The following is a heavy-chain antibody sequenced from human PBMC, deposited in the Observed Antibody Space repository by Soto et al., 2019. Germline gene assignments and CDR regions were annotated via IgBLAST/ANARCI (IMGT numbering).Heavy chain of an antibody. D-gene: IGHD4-17*01. J-gene: IGHJ4*02. V-gene: IGHV3-23*01. CDR3: ANPPLTTVACPVY. CDR1: GLTFISYG. Sequence: GGSLRLSCAASGLTFISYGMSWVRQAPGKGLEWVSGIRASGDTTYYADSVKGRFTISRDNSKNTLYLQMNSLRAEDTAVYYCANPPLTTVACPVYWGQGTLVTVSS. CDR2: IRASGDTT.